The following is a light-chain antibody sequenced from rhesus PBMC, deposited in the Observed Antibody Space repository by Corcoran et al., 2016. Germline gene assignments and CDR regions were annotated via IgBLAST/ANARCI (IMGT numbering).Light chain of an antibody. CDR2: AAS. Sequence: DIQMTQSPSSLSASVGDTVTITCRASQGISRYLNWFQQQPGKAPKLLIYAASSLESGVPSRFSGSGSGTDVSLTISSLQPEDFAVYYCLQHNSYPYSFGQGTKVEIK. V-gene: IGKV1-28*03. CDR1: QGISRY. J-gene: IGKJ2*01. CDR3: LQHNSYPYS.